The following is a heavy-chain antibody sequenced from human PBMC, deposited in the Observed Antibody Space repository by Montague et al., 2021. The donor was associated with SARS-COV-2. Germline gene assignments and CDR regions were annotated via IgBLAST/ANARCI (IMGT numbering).Heavy chain of an antibody. CDR1: GFTFSNFF. J-gene: IGHJ3*02. D-gene: IGHD4-17*01. CDR3: ARELGRTGAFDI. V-gene: IGHV3-21*01. CDR2: ITSSGDYI. Sequence: SLRLSCAASGFTFSNFFINWVRQAPGKGLEWVSSITSSGDYIWYADSLKGRFTGSRDNAKNSVYLQMSSLRAEDTAVYYCARELGRTGAFDIWGQGTAVTFSS.